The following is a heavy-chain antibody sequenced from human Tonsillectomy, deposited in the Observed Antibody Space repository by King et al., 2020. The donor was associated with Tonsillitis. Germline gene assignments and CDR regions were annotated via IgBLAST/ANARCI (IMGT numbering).Heavy chain of an antibody. CDR3: ARGGGDWYFDL. CDR1: VGSFSGYY. J-gene: IGHJ2*01. CDR2: INHSGVA. Sequence: VQLQQWGAGLLKPSETLSLTCAVYVGSFSGYYWSWIRQPPGEGLEWIGEINHSGVADRNPSLKSRVTMSVDTSKNQFSLKLSSVTAADTAVYYCARGGGDWYFDLWGHDTLVTVSS. V-gene: IGHV4-34*01. D-gene: IGHD3-10*01.